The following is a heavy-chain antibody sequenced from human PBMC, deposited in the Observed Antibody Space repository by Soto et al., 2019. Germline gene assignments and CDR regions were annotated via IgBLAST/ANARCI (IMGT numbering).Heavy chain of an antibody. D-gene: IGHD3-22*01. J-gene: IGHJ6*02. CDR1: GYTFTSYY. Sequence: KVSCKASGYTFTSYYMHWVRQAPGQGLEWMGIINPSGGSTSYAQKFQGRVTMTRDTSTSTVYMELSSLRSEDTAVYYCARDYSTLISYYDSSADYYGMDVWGQGTTVTVSS. CDR2: INPSGGST. CDR3: ARDYSTLISYYDSSADYYGMDV. V-gene: IGHV1-46*01.